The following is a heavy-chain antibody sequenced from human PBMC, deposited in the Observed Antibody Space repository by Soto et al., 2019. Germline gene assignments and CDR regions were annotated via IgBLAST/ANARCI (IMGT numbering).Heavy chain of an antibody. Sequence: GGSLRLACAASGFTFNNYAMNWVRQAPGMGLEWVATISNTGGGTYYADSVKGRFTISRDNSKNTLYLQMSSLRVEDTAVYYSAKDRLAGNFDYWGQGTQVTVSS. J-gene: IGHJ4*02. CDR3: AKDRLAGNFDY. CDR1: GFTFNNYA. V-gene: IGHV3-23*01. CDR2: ISNTGGGT.